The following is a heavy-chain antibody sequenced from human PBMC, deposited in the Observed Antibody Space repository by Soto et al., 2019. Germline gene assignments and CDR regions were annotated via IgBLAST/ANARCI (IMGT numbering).Heavy chain of an antibody. V-gene: IGHV3-33*01. CDR3: ATEGGGDYAFDS. CDR2: IWYDGYSQ. J-gene: IGHJ4*02. Sequence: QVYLVESGGGVVQPGGSLRLSCAASGLIFSNYVMHWVRQAPGKGLEWVALIWYDGYSQQYTDSVKGRFVISRDNSNNTVFLEMNNLRVDDTAVYFCATEGGGDYAFDSWGQGTLVTVS. D-gene: IGHD4-17*01. CDR1: GLIFSNYV.